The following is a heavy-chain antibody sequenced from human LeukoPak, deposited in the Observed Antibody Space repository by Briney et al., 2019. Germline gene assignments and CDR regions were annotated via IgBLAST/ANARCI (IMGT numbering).Heavy chain of an antibody. CDR3: VKDWHYGESSY. CDR2: ISGSGGST. J-gene: IGHJ4*02. CDR1: GFTFSSYA. D-gene: IGHD4-17*01. V-gene: IGHV3-23*01. Sequence: GGSLRLSCAASGFTFSSYAMSWVRQAPGKGLEWVSAISGSGGSTYYADSVKGRFTISRDNSKNTLYLQMNSLRAEDTAVYYCVKDWHYGESSYWGQGTLVTVSS.